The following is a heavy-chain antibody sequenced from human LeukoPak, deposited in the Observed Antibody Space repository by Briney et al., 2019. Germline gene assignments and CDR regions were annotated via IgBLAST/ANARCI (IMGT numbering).Heavy chain of an antibody. V-gene: IGHV5-51*01. CDR1: GYSFTSYW. CDR2: IYPGDSDT. J-gene: IGHJ5*02. Sequence: ESLKISCKGSGYSFTSYWIGWVRQMPGKGLEWMGIIYPGDSDTRYSPSFQGQVTISADKSISTAYLQWSSLKASDTAMYYCARHWNYWIAAAGTAPGRFDPWGQGTLVTVSS. D-gene: IGHD6-13*01. CDR3: ARHWNYWIAAAGTAPGRFDP.